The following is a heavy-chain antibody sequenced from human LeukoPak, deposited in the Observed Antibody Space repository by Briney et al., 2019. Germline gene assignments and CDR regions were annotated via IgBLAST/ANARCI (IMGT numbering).Heavy chain of an antibody. J-gene: IGHJ4*02. Sequence: SGGSLRLSCEASGFTFDAYAMHWVRQAPGKGLEWVSGISWNGGGMGYAVSVKGRFTISRDNAKNSLYLQMNSLRDEDTALYYCAKDITGGRSSPYFDSWGQGTLVTVSS. CDR1: GFTFDAYA. CDR3: AKDITGGRSSPYFDS. D-gene: IGHD6-6*01. CDR2: ISWNGGGM. V-gene: IGHV3-9*01.